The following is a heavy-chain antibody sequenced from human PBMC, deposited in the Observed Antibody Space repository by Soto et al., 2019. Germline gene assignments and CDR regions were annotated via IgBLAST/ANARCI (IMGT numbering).Heavy chain of an antibody. D-gene: IGHD6-13*01. CDR2: IFAGGRT. J-gene: IGHJ3*02. CDR1: GLSVSTNY. CDR3: ARERIAAGGTHDASDI. Sequence: EVQLVESGGDLIQPGGSLRLSCAASGLSVSTNYMTWVRQAPGKGLEWVSLIFAGGRTYYADSVKGRFTISRDNSKNTLDLQMNSLSAEDTSAYYCARERIAAGGTHDASDIWGQGRMVTVSS. V-gene: IGHV3-53*01.